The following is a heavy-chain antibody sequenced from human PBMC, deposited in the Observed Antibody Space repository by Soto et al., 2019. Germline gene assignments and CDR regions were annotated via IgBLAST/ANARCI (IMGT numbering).Heavy chain of an antibody. V-gene: IGHV4-59*01. CDR3: ARVRGRSAAYDFWSGYFRAFDY. CDR1: GGSISSYY. Sequence: QVQLQESGPGLVKPSETLSLTCTVSGGSISSYYWSWIRQPPGKGLEWIGYIYYSGSTNYNPSLKSRVTISVDPSKNQFSLKLSSVTAADTAVYYCARVRGRSAAYDFWSGYFRAFDYWGQGTLVTVSS. D-gene: IGHD3-3*01. J-gene: IGHJ4*02. CDR2: IYYSGST.